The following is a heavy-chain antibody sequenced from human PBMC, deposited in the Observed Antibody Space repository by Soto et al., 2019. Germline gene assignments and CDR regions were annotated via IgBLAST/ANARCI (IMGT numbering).Heavy chain of an antibody. CDR3: ARDKGRPQLGCNYYDITDV. J-gene: IGHJ6*02. D-gene: IGHD4-4*01. V-gene: IGHV1-69*12. CDR2: IIPVFRAP. CDR1: GGTFNTYA. Sequence: QVHLVQSGAEVKKPGSSVKVSCKVSGGTFNTYAISWVRQAPGQGLEWMGGIIPVFRAPDYAQKFQGRVTITAEESARTVDMELNGLRSEATAVYYCARDKGRPQLGCNYYDITDVLGQGTTVTVSS.